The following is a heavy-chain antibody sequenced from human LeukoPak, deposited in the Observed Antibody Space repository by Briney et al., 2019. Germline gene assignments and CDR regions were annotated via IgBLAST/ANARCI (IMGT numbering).Heavy chain of an antibody. D-gene: IGHD6-19*01. Sequence: GGSLRLSCAASGFTVSSNYMSWVRQAPGKGLEWVSLIYSGGCTYYADSVKDRFFISRDNSKNTLYLQMNSLRAEDTAVYYCARARGSGWYYFDYWGQGTLVTVSS. CDR1: GFTVSSNY. CDR3: ARARGSGWYYFDY. J-gene: IGHJ4*02. V-gene: IGHV3-66*01. CDR2: IYSGGCT.